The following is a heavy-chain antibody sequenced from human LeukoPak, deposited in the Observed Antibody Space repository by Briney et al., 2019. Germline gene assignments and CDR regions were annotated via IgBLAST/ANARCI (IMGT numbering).Heavy chain of an antibody. CDR1: GFTFSSYS. Sequence: GGSLRLSCAASGFTFSSYSMNWVRQAPGKGLEWLSSISSSSSYIYYADSVKGRFTISRDNAKNSLYLQMNSLRAEDTAVYYCARGMIAAAGASNWFDPWGQGTLVTVSS. V-gene: IGHV3-21*01. D-gene: IGHD6-13*01. CDR3: ARGMIAAAGASNWFDP. J-gene: IGHJ5*02. CDR2: ISSSSSYI.